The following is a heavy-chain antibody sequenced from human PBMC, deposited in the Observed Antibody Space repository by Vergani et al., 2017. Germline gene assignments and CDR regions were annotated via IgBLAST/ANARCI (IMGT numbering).Heavy chain of an antibody. CDR1: GGYFSGYF. CDR2: VNHSGST. D-gene: IGHD6-13*01. Sequence: QVPLQQWGAGLLKPSETLSLTCAVYGGYFSGYFWSWLRQPPGKGLEWIGEVNHSGSTIYNPSLKSRVTISVDTSKNQFSLKLSSVTAADTAVYYCARGKLVPYYYYYGMDVWGQGTTVTVSS. CDR3: ARGKLVPYYYYYGMDV. J-gene: IGHJ6*02. V-gene: IGHV4-34*01.